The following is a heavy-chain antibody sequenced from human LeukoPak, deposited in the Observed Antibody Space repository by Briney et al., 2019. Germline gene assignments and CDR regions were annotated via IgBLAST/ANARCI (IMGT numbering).Heavy chain of an antibody. CDR2: INHSGST. Sequence: SETLSLTCAVYGGSFSGYYWSWIRQPPGKGLEWIGEINHSGSTNYNPSLKSRVTISVDTSKNQFSLKLSSVTAAGTAVYYCARGLRRFYGSGSYQDYWGQGTLVTVSS. D-gene: IGHD3-10*01. J-gene: IGHJ4*02. CDR3: ARGLRRFYGSGSYQDY. V-gene: IGHV4-34*01. CDR1: GGSFSGYY.